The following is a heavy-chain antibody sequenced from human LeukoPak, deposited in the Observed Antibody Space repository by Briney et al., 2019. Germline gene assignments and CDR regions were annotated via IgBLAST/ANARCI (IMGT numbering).Heavy chain of an antibody. V-gene: IGHV5-10-1*01. CDR2: IDPSDSYT. Sequence: GESLKISCKGSGYSFTSYWISWVRQMPGKGLEWMGRIDPSDSYTNYSPSFQGHVTISADKSISTAYLQWSSLKASDTAMYYCASWYSSGWDYFDYWGQGTLVTVSS. CDR3: ASWYSSGWDYFDY. CDR1: GYSFTSYW. J-gene: IGHJ4*02. D-gene: IGHD6-19*01.